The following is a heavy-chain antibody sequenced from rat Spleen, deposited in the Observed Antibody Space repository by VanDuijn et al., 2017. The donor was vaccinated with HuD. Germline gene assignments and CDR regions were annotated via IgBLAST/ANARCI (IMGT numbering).Heavy chain of an antibody. CDR2: ITNTGGST. Sequence: EVQLVESGGGLVQPGRSLRLSCVASGFTFNNYWMTWIRQAPGKGLEWVASITNTGGSTYSPDSVKGRFTISRDNAKSTLYLQMNSLRSEDTATYYCATDRSYHNYVGYVMDAWGQGASVTVSS. D-gene: IGHD1-10*01. CDR3: ATDRSYHNYVGYVMDA. J-gene: IGHJ4*01. CDR1: GFTFNNYW. V-gene: IGHV5-31*01.